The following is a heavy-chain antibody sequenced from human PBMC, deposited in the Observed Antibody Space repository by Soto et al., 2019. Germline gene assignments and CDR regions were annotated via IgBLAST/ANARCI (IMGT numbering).Heavy chain of an antibody. V-gene: IGHV1-18*01. Sequence: ASVKVSCKASGYTFTSYGITWVRQAPGQGLEWMGRISAYNGDNGDTKYEEKIQDRVIMTTDTSTSTAYMELRSLGSDDTAVYYCARGDSGGYYHYGLDVWGQGTTVTVSS. D-gene: IGHD3-16*01. J-gene: IGHJ6*02. CDR2: ISAYNGDNGDT. CDR1: GYTFTSYG. CDR3: ARGDSGGYYHYGLDV.